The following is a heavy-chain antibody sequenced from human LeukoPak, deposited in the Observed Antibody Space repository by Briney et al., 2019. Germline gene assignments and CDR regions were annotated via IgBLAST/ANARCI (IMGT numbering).Heavy chain of an antibody. V-gene: IGHV3-21*01. Sequence: KSGGSLRLSCAASGFTFSSYAMSWVRQAPGKGLEWVSSITGSSSYIYYAESVKGRFTISRDNAKNSLYLQMNSLRAEDTAVYYCARVLGSSEDYVWGSYRFWGQGTLVTVSS. CDR3: ARVLGSSEDYVWGSYRF. D-gene: IGHD3-16*02. CDR1: GFTFSSYA. CDR2: ITGSSSYI. J-gene: IGHJ4*02.